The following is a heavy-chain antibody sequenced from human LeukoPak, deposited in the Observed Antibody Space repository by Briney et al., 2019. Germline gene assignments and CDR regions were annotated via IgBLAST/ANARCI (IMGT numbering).Heavy chain of an antibody. CDR2: ISSDGTST. CDR3: ASPGWSDALDM. J-gene: IGHJ3*02. V-gene: IGHV3-74*01. CDR1: GFTFSSYW. D-gene: IGHD2-15*01. Sequence: PGGSLRLSCAASGFTFSSYWMYWVRQAPGKGLVWVPRISSDGTSTTYADSVKGRFTISRDNAKNTLYLQLDSLRAEDTAIYYCASPGWSDALDMWGQGTRVTVSS.